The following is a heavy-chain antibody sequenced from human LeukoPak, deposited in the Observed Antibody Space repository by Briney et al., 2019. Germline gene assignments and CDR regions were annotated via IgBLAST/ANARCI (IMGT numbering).Heavy chain of an antibody. V-gene: IGHV5-51*01. CDR3: ARGAAGTTPDYYYFGLDV. Sequence: GESLKISCKGSGYRFTDYWIGWVRQMPGKGLEWMGIIYPGDSDTRYSPSFQGQVAISADKSINTAHLQWSSLKASDTAMYYCARGAAGTTPDYYYFGLDVWGQGTTVRVSS. CDR2: IYPGDSDT. CDR1: GYRFTDYW. D-gene: IGHD1-7*01. J-gene: IGHJ6*02.